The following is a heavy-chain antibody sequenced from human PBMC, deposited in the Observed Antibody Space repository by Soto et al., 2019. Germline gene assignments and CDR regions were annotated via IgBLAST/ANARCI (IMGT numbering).Heavy chain of an antibody. Sequence: LRLSCAASGFTFSSYGMHWVRQAPGKGLEWVAVISYDGSNKYYADSVKGRFTISRDNSKNTLYLQMNSLRAEDTAVYYCAALSSYYWGQGTLVTVSS. CDR3: AALSSYY. J-gene: IGHJ4*02. V-gene: IGHV3-30*03. D-gene: IGHD3-10*01. CDR2: ISYDGSNK. CDR1: GFTFSSYG.